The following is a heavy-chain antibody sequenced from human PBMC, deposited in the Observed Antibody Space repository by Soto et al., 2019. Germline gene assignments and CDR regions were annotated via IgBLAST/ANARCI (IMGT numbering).Heavy chain of an antibody. Sequence: GGSLRLSCAASGFTFSSYGMHWVRQAPGKGLEWVAVISYDGSNKYYADSVKGRFIISRNNSKNTLYLQMNSLRAEDTAVYYCAKETSYGYSAFNYCGQGTLVTVFS. CDR1: GFTFSSYG. V-gene: IGHV3-30*18. CDR3: AKETSYGYSAFNY. D-gene: IGHD5-18*01. J-gene: IGHJ4*02. CDR2: ISYDGSNK.